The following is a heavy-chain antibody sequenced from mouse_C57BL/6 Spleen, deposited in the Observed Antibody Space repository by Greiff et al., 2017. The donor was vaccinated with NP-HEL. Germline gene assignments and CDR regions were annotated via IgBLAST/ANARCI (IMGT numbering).Heavy chain of an antibody. Sequence: QVQLQQSGAELVKPGASVKMSCKASGYTFTSYWITWVKQRPGQGLEWIGDIYPGSGSTNYNEKFKSKATLTVDTSSSTAYMQLSSLTSEDSAVYYCARKGPYYSTLFDYWGQGTTRTVSS. J-gene: IGHJ2*01. CDR3: ARKGPYYSTLFDY. D-gene: IGHD2-5*01. CDR2: IYPGSGST. V-gene: IGHV1-55*01. CDR1: GYTFTSYW.